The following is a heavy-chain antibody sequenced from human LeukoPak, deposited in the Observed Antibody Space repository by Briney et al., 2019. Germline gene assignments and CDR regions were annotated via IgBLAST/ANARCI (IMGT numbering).Heavy chain of an antibody. CDR2: IYHSGST. J-gene: IGHJ4*02. D-gene: IGHD6-19*01. CDR1: GDSISSYNS. CDR3: ARVPLAVAGFDY. Sequence: PSGTLSLTCAVSGDSISSYNSWTWVRQSPGKGLEWIGEIYHSGSTNYNPSLKSRVTISIDKSRNQFSLKLNSVTAADTAVYYCARVPLAVAGFDYWGQGTLVTVSS. V-gene: IGHV4-4*02.